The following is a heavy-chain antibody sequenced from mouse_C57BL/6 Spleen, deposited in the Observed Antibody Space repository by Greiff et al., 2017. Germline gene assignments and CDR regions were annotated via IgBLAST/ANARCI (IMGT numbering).Heavy chain of an antibody. V-gene: IGHV1-26*01. Sequence: VQLQQSGPELVKPGASVKISCKASGYTFTDYYMNWVKQSHGKSLEWIGNINPNNGGTSYNQKFKGKATLTVDKSSSTAYMELRSLTSEDSAVYYCAGYWNGTADYWGQGTTVTVSS. CDR2: INPNNGGT. J-gene: IGHJ4*01. D-gene: IGHD1-1*01. CDR1: GYTFTDYY. CDR3: AGYWNGTADY.